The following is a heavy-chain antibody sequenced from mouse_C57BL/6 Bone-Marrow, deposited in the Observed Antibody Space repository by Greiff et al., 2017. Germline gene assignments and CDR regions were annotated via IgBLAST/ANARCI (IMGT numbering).Heavy chain of an antibody. V-gene: IGHV1-62-2*01. CDR1: GYTFTEYT. D-gene: IGHD2-2*01. CDR3: ARHVLYGYDVGWYFDY. Sequence: QVQLKESGAELVKPGASVKLSCKASGYTFTEYTIHWVKQRSGQGLEWIGWFYPGSGSIKYNEKFKDKDTLTADKSSSTVYMELSRLTSEDSAVYFCARHVLYGYDVGWYFDYWGQGTTLTVSS. J-gene: IGHJ2*01. CDR2: FYPGSGSI.